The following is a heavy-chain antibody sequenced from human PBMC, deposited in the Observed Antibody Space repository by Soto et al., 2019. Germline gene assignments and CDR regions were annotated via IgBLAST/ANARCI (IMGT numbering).Heavy chain of an antibody. V-gene: IGHV4-34*01. Sequence: PSETLSLTCAVYGGSFSGYYWSWIRQPPGKGLEWIGEINHSGSTNYNPSLKSRVTISVDTSKNQFSLKLSSVTAADTAVYYCAREEDVTGDRPMNDYWGQGTLVTVSS. D-gene: IGHD7-27*01. CDR1: GGSFSGYY. CDR2: INHSGST. CDR3: AREEDVTGDRPMNDY. J-gene: IGHJ4*02.